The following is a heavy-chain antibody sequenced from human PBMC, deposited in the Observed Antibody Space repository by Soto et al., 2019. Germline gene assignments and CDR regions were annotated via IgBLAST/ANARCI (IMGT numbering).Heavy chain of an antibody. J-gene: IGHJ4*02. Sequence: EVQLVESGGGLVKPGGSLRLSCAASGFTFSNAWMNWVGQAPGKGVEWVGRSKSKTSGGKTDYAEPVKGRFTISRQDSKHTLYLQMNSLKTEDTAVYYCTTDAWVVPAALIYWGQGTLVTVSS. D-gene: IGHD2-2*01. CDR3: TTDAWVVPAALIY. V-gene: IGHV3-15*07. CDR1: GFTFSNAW. CDR2: SKSKTSGGKT.